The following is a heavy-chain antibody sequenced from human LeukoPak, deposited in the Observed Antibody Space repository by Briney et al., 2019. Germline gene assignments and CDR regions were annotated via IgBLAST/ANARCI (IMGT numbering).Heavy chain of an antibody. J-gene: IGHJ4*02. CDR1: GGSISSSSYY. CDR3: ARLFGALRGY. Sequence: SETLSLTXTVSGGSISSSSYYWGWIRQPPGKGLEWIGSIYYSGSTYYNPSLKSRVTISVDTSKNQFSLKLSSVTAADTAVYYCARLFGALRGYWGQGTLVTVSS. V-gene: IGHV4-39*01. CDR2: IYYSGST. D-gene: IGHD3-16*01.